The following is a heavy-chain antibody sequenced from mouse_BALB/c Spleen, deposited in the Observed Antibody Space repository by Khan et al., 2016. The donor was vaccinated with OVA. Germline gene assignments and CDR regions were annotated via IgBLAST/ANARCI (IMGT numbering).Heavy chain of an antibody. CDR3: ASSPYGNFAY. V-gene: IGHV5-9-3*01. Sequence: EVQGVESGGGLVKPGGSLKLSCAASGFTFSTYAMSWVRQTPEKRLEWVATISSDGDYTYFPDNVTGRFTISRDNDKNTLRLQMTSQRSEDTAMYYCASSPYGNFAYWGQGTLVTVSA. D-gene: IGHD2-1*01. CDR1: GFTFSTYA. J-gene: IGHJ3*01. CDR2: ISSDGDYT.